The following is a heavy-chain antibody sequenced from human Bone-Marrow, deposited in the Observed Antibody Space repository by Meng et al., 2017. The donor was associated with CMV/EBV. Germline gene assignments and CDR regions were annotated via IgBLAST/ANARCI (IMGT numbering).Heavy chain of an antibody. D-gene: IGHD6-13*01. Sequence: SETLSLTCTVSGGSVSTGTYYWTWIRQPPGKGLEWIGYISYSGSTNYNPSLKRRVTISVDTSKNQFSLKLSSVTAADTAVYYRARGAAAGTNWFDPWGQGTLVTVSS. V-gene: IGHV4-61*01. J-gene: IGHJ5*02. CDR1: GGSVSTGTYY. CDR2: ISYSGST. CDR3: ARGAAAGTNWFDP.